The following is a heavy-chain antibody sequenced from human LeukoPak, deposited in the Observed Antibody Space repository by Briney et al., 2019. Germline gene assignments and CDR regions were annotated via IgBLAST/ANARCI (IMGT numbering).Heavy chain of an antibody. CDR3: AKDHRGYYDFWSGPDAFDI. CDR2: ISGSGGST. V-gene: IGHV3-23*01. Sequence: GGSLRLSCAASGFTFSSYAMSWVRQAPGKGLEWVSAISGSGGSTYYADSVKGRFTISRDNSKNTLYLQMNSLRAEDTAVYYCAKDHRGYYDFWSGPDAFDIWGQGTMVTVSS. J-gene: IGHJ3*02. D-gene: IGHD3-3*01. CDR1: GFTFSSYA.